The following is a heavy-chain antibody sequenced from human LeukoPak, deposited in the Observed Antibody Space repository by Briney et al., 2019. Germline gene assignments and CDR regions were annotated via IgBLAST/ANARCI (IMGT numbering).Heavy chain of an antibody. V-gene: IGHV4-59*01. Sequence: SETLSLTCAVYGGSFSVYYWSWIRQPPGKGLQWIGYIYYSGSTNYNPSLKSRVTISVDTSKNQFSLKLSSVTAADTAVYYCARGLGYYDSSVGYWGQGTLVTVSS. J-gene: IGHJ4*02. CDR1: GGSFSVYY. CDR3: ARGLGYYDSSVGY. D-gene: IGHD3-22*01. CDR2: IYYSGST.